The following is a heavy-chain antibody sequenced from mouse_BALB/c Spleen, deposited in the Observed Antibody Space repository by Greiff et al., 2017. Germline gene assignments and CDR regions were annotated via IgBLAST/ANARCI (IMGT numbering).Heavy chain of an antibody. D-gene: IGHD2-4*01. CDR2: IYPGDGDT. V-gene: IGHV1-82*01. J-gene: IGHJ3*01. Sequence: VQLVESGPELVKPGASVKISCKASGYAFSSSWMNWVKQRPGQGLEWIGRIYPGDGDTNYNGKFKGKATLTADKSSSTAYMQLSSLTSVDSAVYFCARRGGITDWFAYWGQGTLVTVSA. CDR1: GYAFSSSW. CDR3: ARRGGITDWFAY.